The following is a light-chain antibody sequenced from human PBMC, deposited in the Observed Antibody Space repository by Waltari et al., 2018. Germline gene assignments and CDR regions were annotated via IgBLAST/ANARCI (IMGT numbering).Light chain of an antibody. J-gene: IGKJ1*01. Sequence: DIHLTQSPSFLSASVGDRVTITCRASQDLSSNLAWYQQKPGKAPKLLIYRASTLRSGVPSRFSGSESGTEFTLTISSLQSEDFATYSCLQLNSYPRTFGQGTKVEVK. V-gene: IGKV1-9*01. CDR1: QDLSSN. CDR3: LQLNSYPRT. CDR2: RAS.